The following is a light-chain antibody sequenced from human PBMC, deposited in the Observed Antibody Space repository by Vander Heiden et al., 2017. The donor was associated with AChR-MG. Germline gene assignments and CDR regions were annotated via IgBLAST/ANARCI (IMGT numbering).Light chain of an antibody. CDR2: GAS. CDR1: QIISSNY. CDR3: HQYGSSPRT. Sequence: IVLTPSPGTLSLSPRETVPLSCRASQIISSNYLAWYQHRPGQAPTLLIYGASIRATGIPARFSGSGSGTDFTLTISRLESEDFAVYYCHQYGSSPRTFGQGTKVEI. V-gene: IGKV3-20*01. J-gene: IGKJ1*01.